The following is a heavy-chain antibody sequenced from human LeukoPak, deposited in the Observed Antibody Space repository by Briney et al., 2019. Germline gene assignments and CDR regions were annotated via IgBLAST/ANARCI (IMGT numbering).Heavy chain of an antibody. CDR2: IIPILGTA. V-gene: IGHV1-69*05. Sequence: ASVKVSCKASGGTFSSYAISWVRQAPGQGLEWMGGIIPILGTANYAQKFQGRVTITTDESTSTAYMELSSLRSEDTAVYYCARDGSMVRGVDWGQGTLVTVSS. J-gene: IGHJ4*02. D-gene: IGHD3-10*01. CDR1: GGTFSSYA. CDR3: ARDGSMVRGVD.